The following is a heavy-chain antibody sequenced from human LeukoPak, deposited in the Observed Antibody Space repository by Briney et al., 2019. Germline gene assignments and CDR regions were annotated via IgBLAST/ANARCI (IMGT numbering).Heavy chain of an antibody. D-gene: IGHD1-26*01. CDR3: ARDVVGGGNFDY. V-gene: IGHV4-59*01. CDR1: GDSISSYY. Sequence: PSETLSLTCTVSGDSISSYYWSWIRQPPGKGLEWIGCSYYSGSTNYNPSLKSRVTISVDTSKNQCSLKLSSVTAADTAVYYCARDVVGGGNFDYWGQGTLVTVSS. J-gene: IGHJ4*02. CDR2: SYYSGST.